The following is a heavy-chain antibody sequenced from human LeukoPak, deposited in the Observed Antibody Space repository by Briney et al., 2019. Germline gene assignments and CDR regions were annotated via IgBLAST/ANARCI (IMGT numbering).Heavy chain of an antibody. CDR3: ARDGKLRAFDI. Sequence: GGSLRLSCAASGFTFSSYSMNWVRQAPGKGLEWVSYISSSSSNIYYADSVKGRFTISRDNAKNSLYLQMNSLRAEDTAVYYCARDGKLRAFDIWGQGTMVTVSS. J-gene: IGHJ3*02. CDR1: GFTFSSYS. CDR2: ISSSSSNI. V-gene: IGHV3-48*01. D-gene: IGHD1-1*01.